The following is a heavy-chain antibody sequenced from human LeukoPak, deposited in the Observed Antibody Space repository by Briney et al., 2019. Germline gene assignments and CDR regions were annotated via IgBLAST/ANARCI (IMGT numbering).Heavy chain of an antibody. CDR1: GGTFSSYT. CDR3: ARTGRVYYDGSGYFERAFDY. V-gene: IGHV1-69*02. J-gene: IGHJ4*02. CDR2: IIPILGIA. D-gene: IGHD3-22*01. Sequence: SVKVSCKASGGTFSSYTISWVRQAPGQGLEWMGRIIPILGIANYAQKFQGRVTITADKSTSTAYMELSSLRSEDTAVYYCARTGRVYYDGSGYFERAFDYWGQGTLVTVSS.